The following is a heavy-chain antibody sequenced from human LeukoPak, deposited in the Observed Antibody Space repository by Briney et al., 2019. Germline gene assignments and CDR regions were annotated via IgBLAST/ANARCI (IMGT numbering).Heavy chain of an antibody. V-gene: IGHV4-4*08. D-gene: IGHD2-2*01. J-gene: IGHJ3*02. CDR3: ASILPAADAFDI. Sequence: SETLSLTCTVSGGSISSYYWSWIRQPPGKGLEWIGYIYTSGSTNYNTSLKSRVTISVDTSKNQFSLKLSSVTAADTAVYYCASILPAADAFDIWGQGTMVTVSS. CDR2: IYTSGST. CDR1: GGSISSYY.